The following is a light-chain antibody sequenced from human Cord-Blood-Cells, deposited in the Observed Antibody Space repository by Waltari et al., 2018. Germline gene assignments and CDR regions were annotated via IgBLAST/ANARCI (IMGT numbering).Light chain of an antibody. CDR3: CSYAGSYTWV. V-gene: IGLV2-11*01. Sequence: QSALTQPRSVSGSPGQPVTISSTGTSSDVGCYNYVPWYQQQPGKAPKLMIYDVSKRPSGVPDRFSGSKSGNTASLTISGLQAEDEADYYCCSYAGSYTWVFGGGTKLTVL. J-gene: IGLJ3*02. CDR2: DVS. CDR1: SSDVGCYNY.